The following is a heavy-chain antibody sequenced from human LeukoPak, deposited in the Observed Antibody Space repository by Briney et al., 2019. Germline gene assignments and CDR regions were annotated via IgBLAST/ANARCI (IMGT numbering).Heavy chain of an antibody. V-gene: IGHV4-34*01. CDR3: ARGPGSGSYFAWFDL. Sequence: SETLSLTCAVYGGSLSNYYWSWIRQPPGKGLEWIGEINHSGSTQYNPSLESRVTIPVDTSKNNFSLKLSTVTAADTAVYFCARGPGSGSYFAWFDLWGQGTLVTVSS. CDR1: GGSLSNYY. CDR2: INHSGST. J-gene: IGHJ5*02. D-gene: IGHD3-10*01.